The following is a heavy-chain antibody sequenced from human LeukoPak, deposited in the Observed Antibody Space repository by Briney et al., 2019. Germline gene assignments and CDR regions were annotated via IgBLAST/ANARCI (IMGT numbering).Heavy chain of an antibody. D-gene: IGHD3-9*01. V-gene: IGHV3-9*01. CDR2: ISWNSGSI. J-gene: IGHJ4*02. CDR3: AKGSDWLFPKYYFDY. CDR1: GFTFSSYA. Sequence: GGSLRLSCAASGFTFSSYAMSWVRQAPGKGLEWVSGISWNSGSIGYADSVKGRFTISRDNAKNSLYLQMNSLRAEDTALYYCAKGSDWLFPKYYFDYWGQGTLVTVSS.